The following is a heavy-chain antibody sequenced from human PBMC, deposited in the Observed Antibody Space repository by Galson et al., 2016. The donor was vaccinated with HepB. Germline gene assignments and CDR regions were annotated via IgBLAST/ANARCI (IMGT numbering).Heavy chain of an antibody. D-gene: IGHD6-25*01. V-gene: IGHV2-5*01. Sequence: PALVKPTQTLTLTCTFSGFSLSTSAVGVGWLRQPPGKALEWLALIYWSDDKYYSPSLKSRLTITKDTSKSQVVLTMTNVDPVDTASYYCAHTGSSAYYTGPNWFDSWGQGTLVTVSS. J-gene: IGHJ5*01. CDR1: GFSLSTSAVG. CDR2: IYWSDDK. CDR3: AHTGSSAYYTGPNWFDS.